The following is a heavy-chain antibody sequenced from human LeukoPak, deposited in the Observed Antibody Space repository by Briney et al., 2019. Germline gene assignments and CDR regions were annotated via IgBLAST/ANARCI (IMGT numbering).Heavy chain of an antibody. CDR3: ARGGYDYVWGSYPKQYYFDY. J-gene: IGHJ4*02. V-gene: IGHV3-48*04. Sequence: PGGSLRLSCAASGFTFSSYGMSWVRQAPGKGLEWVSAISSSGSTIYYAGSVKGRFTISRDNAKNSLYLQMNSLRAEDTAVYYCARGGYDYVWGSYPKQYYFDYWGQGTLVTVSS. CDR1: GFTFSSYG. D-gene: IGHD3-16*02. CDR2: ISSSGSTI.